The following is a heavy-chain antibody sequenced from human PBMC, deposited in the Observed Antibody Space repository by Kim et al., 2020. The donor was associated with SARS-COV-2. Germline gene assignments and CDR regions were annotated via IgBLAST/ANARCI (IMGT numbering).Heavy chain of an antibody. CDR1: GFTVSSNY. J-gene: IGHJ6*02. D-gene: IGHD3-9*01. CDR3: ARVRPVLSYGMDG. Sequence: GGSLRLSCAASGFTVSSNYMSWVRQAPGKGLEWVSVIYTGGSTYYADSVKGRFTISRDNSKNTLYLQMNSLRAEDTAVYYCARVRPVLSYGMDGWGQGTTVTVSS. V-gene: IGHV3-53*01. CDR2: IYTGGST.